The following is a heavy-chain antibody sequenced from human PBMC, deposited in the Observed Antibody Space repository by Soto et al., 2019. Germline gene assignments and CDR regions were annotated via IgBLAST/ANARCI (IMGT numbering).Heavy chain of an antibody. CDR1: GFTVSSNC. V-gene: IGHV3-66*01. CDR3: ARVRIPTGVDV. D-gene: IGHD3-10*01. CDR2: IYSGGST. J-gene: IGHJ6*02. Sequence: EVQLVESGGGLVQPGGSLRLSCAASGFTVSSNCMSWVRQAPGKGLERVSVIYSGGSTYYADSVKGRFTISRDNSKNALYLQMNSLRAEDTAVYYCARVRIPTGVDVWGQGTTVTVSS.